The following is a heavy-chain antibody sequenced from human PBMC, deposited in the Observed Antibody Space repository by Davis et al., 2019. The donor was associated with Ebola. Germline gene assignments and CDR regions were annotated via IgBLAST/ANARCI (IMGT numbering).Heavy chain of an antibody. CDR1: GFAFSNYN. CDR2: ITTNGWST. Sequence: PGGSLRLSCTASGFAFSNYNMNWVRQAPGKGLEWVSSITTNGWSTYYADSVKGRFIISRDNAKNTLFLQMNSLRADDTAVYYCARDVGGRAGYWGQGTLVTVSS. V-gene: IGHV3-48*04. J-gene: IGHJ4*02. CDR3: ARDVGGRAGY.